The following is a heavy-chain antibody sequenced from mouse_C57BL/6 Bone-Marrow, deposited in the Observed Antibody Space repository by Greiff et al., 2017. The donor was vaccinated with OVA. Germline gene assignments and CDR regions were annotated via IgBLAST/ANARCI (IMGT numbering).Heavy chain of an antibody. CDR1: GYSFTSYD. V-gene: IGHV1-85*01. Sequence: VKLQQSGPELVKPGASVKLSCKASGYSFTSYDINWVKQRPGQGLEWIGWIYPRDGSTTYNEKFKGKATLTVDTSSSTAYMELHSLTSEDSAVYFCARVPPYYCNYVSAMDYWGQGTAVTVSS. CDR2: IYPRDGST. J-gene: IGHJ4*01. CDR3: ARVPPYYCNYVSAMDY. D-gene: IGHD2-10*01.